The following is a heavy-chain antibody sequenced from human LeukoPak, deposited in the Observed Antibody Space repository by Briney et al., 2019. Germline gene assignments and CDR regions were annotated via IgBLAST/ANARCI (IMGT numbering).Heavy chain of an antibody. CDR1: GGSIRSNY. Sequence: PSETLSLTCTVSGGSIRSNYWSWIRQSAGKGLEWIGRISTDGSASYTPSLKSRLTMSVDTSKKQFSLTLNSVTAADTAVYYCARSSTITIFGVLNWFDPWGQGTLVTVSS. CDR2: ISTDGSA. J-gene: IGHJ5*02. D-gene: IGHD3-3*01. V-gene: IGHV4-4*07. CDR3: ARSSTITIFGVLNWFDP.